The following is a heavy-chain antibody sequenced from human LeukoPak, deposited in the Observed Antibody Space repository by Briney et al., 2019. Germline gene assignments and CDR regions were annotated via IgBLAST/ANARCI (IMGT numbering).Heavy chain of an antibody. Sequence: PGGSLRLSCAASGFTVSRSYMSWVRQAPGKGLEWVSVIYSGGNTDYADSVKGRFTISRDNSKNTLYLQMNSLRAEDTAVYYCASGGVFSSSWNDNWGQGTLVTVSS. CDR3: ASGGVFSSSWNDN. CDR1: GFTVSRSY. V-gene: IGHV3-53*01. D-gene: IGHD6-13*01. J-gene: IGHJ4*02. CDR2: IYSGGNT.